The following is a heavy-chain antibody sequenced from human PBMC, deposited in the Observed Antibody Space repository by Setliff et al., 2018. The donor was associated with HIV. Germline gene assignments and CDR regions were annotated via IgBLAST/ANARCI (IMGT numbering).Heavy chain of an antibody. CDR3: AMRSRLGGFSNYFEY. D-gene: IGHD3-16*01. V-gene: IGHV4-39*07. Sequence: SETLSLTCTVSGGSISSSSSYWGWIRQPPGKGLEWVGSIYYSGSTYYNPSLRSRVTISGDTSKKQFSLKVSSVTAADTAVYYCAMRSRLGGFSNYFEYWGQGTLVTVSS. CDR2: IYYSGST. CDR1: GGSISSSSSY. J-gene: IGHJ4*02.